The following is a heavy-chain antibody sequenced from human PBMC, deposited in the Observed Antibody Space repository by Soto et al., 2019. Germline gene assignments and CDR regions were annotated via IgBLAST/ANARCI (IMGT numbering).Heavy chain of an antibody. D-gene: IGHD3-3*01. J-gene: IGHJ5*02. CDR3: ARETRSSYYDFWSGYSSHWFDP. CDR1: GYTFTSYY. Sequence: QVQLVQSGAEVKKPGASVKVSCKASGYTFTSYYMHWVRQAPGQGLEWMGIINPSGGSTSYAQKFQGRVTMTRDTSMSTVYMELSSLRSEDTAVYYCARETRSSYYDFWSGYSSHWFDPWGQGTLVTVSS. CDR2: INPSGGST. V-gene: IGHV1-46*01.